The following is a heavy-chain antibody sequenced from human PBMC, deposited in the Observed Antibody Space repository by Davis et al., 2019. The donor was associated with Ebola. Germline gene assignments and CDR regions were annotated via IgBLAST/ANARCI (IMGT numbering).Heavy chain of an antibody. CDR3: AASAGTVGKFDF. D-gene: IGHD1-14*01. J-gene: IGHJ4*02. Sequence: GGSLRLSCAASGFTFSSYGMHWVRQAPGKGLEWVAVISYDGSNKYYADSVKGRFTISRDNSTNTLYLQMNSLRAEDTAVYYCAASAGTVGKFDFWGQGTLVTVSS. CDR2: ISYDGSNK. V-gene: IGHV3-30*03. CDR1: GFTFSSYG.